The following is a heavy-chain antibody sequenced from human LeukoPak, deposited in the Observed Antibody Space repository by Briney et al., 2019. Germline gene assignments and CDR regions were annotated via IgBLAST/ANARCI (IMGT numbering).Heavy chain of an antibody. Sequence: GGSLRLSCAASEFTFSSAWMSWVRQAPGKGLEWVGRIKSKTDGGTTDYAAPVKGRFTISRDDSKNTLYLQMNSLKTEDTAVYYCTTTYYYDSSGYYYAVFDYWGQGTLVTVSS. D-gene: IGHD3-22*01. CDR2: IKSKTDGGTT. CDR1: EFTFSSAW. J-gene: IGHJ4*02. V-gene: IGHV3-15*01. CDR3: TTTYYYDSSGYYYAVFDY.